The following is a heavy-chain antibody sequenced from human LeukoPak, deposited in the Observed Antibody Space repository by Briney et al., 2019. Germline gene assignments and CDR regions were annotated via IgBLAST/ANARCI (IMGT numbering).Heavy chain of an antibody. CDR3: VKDSPPRYSGSPPAY. D-gene: IGHD1-26*01. J-gene: IGHJ4*02. CDR2: INKDGGEK. V-gene: IGHV3-7*03. Sequence: AGGSLRLSCAASGFTFSSYWMSGVRQAPGKGLEWVANINKDGGEKYYVDSVQGRFTISRDNAKNSLYLQMNSLRAADTAVYYCVKDSPPRYSGSPPAYWGQGTLVTVSS. CDR1: GFTFSSYW.